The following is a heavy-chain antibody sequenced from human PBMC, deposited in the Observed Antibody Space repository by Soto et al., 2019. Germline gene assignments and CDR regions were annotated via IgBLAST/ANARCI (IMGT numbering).Heavy chain of an antibody. V-gene: IGHV3-48*02. CDR2: ISSSITTI. CDR1: GFTFSDYS. Sequence: GGSLRLSCAASGFTFSDYSMNWVRQAPGKGLEWVSYISSSITTIYNADSVKGRFTISRDNAKSSLYLQMNSLRDEDTAVYYCARLHNWKIFWGQGTLVSVSS. D-gene: IGHD1-20*01. CDR3: ARLHNWKIF. J-gene: IGHJ4*02.